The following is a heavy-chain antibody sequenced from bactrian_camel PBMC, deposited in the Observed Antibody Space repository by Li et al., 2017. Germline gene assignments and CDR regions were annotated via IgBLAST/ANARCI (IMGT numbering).Heavy chain of an antibody. CDR1: GFIFGDFD. Sequence: VQLVESGGGLVQPGGSLRLSCVGSGFIFGDFDMSWARQAPGKGLEWVSTINDLGTSTYYKESMKGRFTISRDNAKNMVYLQLNSQKIDDTAMYYCANLDGHYWGQGTQVTVS. J-gene: IGHJ4*01. V-gene: IGHV3-1*01. CDR3: ANLDGHY. CDR2: INDLGTST.